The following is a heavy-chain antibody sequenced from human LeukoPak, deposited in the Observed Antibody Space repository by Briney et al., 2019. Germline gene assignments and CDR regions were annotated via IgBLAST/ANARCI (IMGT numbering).Heavy chain of an antibody. CDR2: ITYDGSNK. V-gene: IGHV3-30*04. Sequence: GGSLRLSCAASGFTFSSYAMHWVRQAPGKGLEWVAVITYDGSNKYYADSVKGRFTISRDNSKNTLYLYMDSLRAEDTALYYCARHHASSYYFDYWGQGALVTVSS. D-gene: IGHD2-2*01. J-gene: IGHJ4*02. CDR1: GFTFSSYA. CDR3: ARHHASSYYFDY.